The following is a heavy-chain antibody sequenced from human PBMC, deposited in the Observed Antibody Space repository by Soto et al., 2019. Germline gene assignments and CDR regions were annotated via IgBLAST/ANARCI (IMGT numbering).Heavy chain of an antibody. D-gene: IGHD2-15*01. CDR3: ARDQGYCSGCRCYVAGY. CDR1: GFTFSTYW. Sequence: EVQLVESGGGLVQPGGSLRLSCAASGFTFSTYWMHWVRQAPGKGLVWVSRINSDGSTTDYADSVRGRFTLSRDNAKNTLYLQMNSLRAEDTAVYYCARDQGYCSGCRCYVAGYWGQGTLVTVSS. V-gene: IGHV3-74*01. CDR2: INSDGSTT. J-gene: IGHJ4*02.